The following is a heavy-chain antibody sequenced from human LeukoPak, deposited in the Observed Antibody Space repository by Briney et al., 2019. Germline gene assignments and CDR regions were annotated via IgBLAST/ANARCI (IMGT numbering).Heavy chain of an antibody. CDR1: GVSISSGGYY. Sequence: SETLSLTCTVSGVSISSGGYYWSWTRQHPGKGLEWIGYIYYSGSTYYNPSLKSRVTISVDTSKNQFSLKLSSVAAADTAVYYCASFYDSSGYYWLTDYWGQGTLVTVSS. J-gene: IGHJ4*02. CDR3: ASFYDSSGYYWLTDY. D-gene: IGHD3-22*01. CDR2: IYYSGST. V-gene: IGHV4-31*03.